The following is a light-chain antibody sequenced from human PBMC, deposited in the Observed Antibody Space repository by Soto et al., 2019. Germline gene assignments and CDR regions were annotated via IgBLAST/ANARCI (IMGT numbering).Light chain of an antibody. Sequence: DIQMTQSPSSLSASVGDRVTITCRASQDISNYLAWYQQKPGNVPKLLIYAASTLQSGVPSRFSGSGSGADFTLTIGSLQPEDVATYYCQRYNSAPPFTFGPGTKVDIK. CDR1: QDISNY. CDR3: QRYNSAPPFT. J-gene: IGKJ3*01. CDR2: AAS. V-gene: IGKV1-27*01.